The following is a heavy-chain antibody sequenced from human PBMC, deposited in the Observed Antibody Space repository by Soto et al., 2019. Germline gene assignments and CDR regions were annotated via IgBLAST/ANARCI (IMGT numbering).Heavy chain of an antibody. CDR2: IIPIFGTA. J-gene: IGHJ4*02. Sequence: QVQLVQSGAEVKKPGASVKVSCKASGGTFSSYAISWVRQAPGQGLEWMGGIIPIFGTASYAQKFQGRVTITADESTSTAYMELSSLRSEDTAVYYCARTSTYDYLWGSYNNWGQGTLVTVSS. CDR1: GGTFSSYA. CDR3: ARTSTYDYLWGSYNN. D-gene: IGHD3-16*01. V-gene: IGHV1-69*01.